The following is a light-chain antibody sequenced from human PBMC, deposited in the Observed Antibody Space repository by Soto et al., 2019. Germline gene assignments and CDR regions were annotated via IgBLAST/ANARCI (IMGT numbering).Light chain of an antibody. CDR1: QTVGSS. V-gene: IGKV1-39*01. CDR3: QQSYSIRSWT. J-gene: IGKJ1*01. CDR2: AAS. Sequence: DIQMTQSPPSLSASVGDRVTITCRASQTVGSSLNWYQQRPGRAPNLLIYAASSLPTGVPSRFSGSGSGTDFTLTINSLQPEDFGTYYCQQSYSIRSWTFGQGTKVDIK.